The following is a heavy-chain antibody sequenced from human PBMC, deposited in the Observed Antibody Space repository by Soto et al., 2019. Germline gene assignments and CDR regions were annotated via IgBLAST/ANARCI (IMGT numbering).Heavy chain of an antibody. CDR3: ASSVGPGIFGVVITGPYFGMDV. D-gene: IGHD3-3*01. Sequence: ASVKVSCKASGYTFTSYGISWVRQAPGQGLEWMGWISAYNGNTNYAQKLQGRVTMTTDTSTSTAYMELRSLRSDDTAVYYCASSVGPGIFGVVITGPYFGMDVWGQGTTVTVSS. V-gene: IGHV1-18*04. CDR1: GYTFTSYG. CDR2: ISAYNGNT. J-gene: IGHJ6*02.